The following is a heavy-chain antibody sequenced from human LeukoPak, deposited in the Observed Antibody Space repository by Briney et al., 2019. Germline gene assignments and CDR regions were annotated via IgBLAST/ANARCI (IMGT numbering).Heavy chain of an antibody. J-gene: IGHJ6*02. CDR2: INHSGST. V-gene: IGHV4-34*01. D-gene: IGHD2-2*02. Sequence: SETLSLTCAVYGGSFSGYYWSWIRQPPGKGLEWIGEINHSGSTNYNPSLKSRVTISVDTSKNQFSLKLSSVTAADTAVYYCAKGSFDQAIGRRYYYYGMDVWGQGTTVTVSS. CDR3: AKGSFDQAIGRRYYYYGMDV. CDR1: GGSFSGYY.